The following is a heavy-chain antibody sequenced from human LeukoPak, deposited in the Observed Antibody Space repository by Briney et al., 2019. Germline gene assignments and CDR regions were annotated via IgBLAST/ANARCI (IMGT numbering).Heavy chain of an antibody. D-gene: IGHD7-27*01. CDR2: ISGSGGST. CDR3: AKWTTGDRGWYFDL. Sequence: PGGSLRLSCAASRVTLSSYAMTWVRQAPGKGLEWVSAISGSGGSTYYADSVKGRFTISRDNSKNTLYLQMNSLRAEDTAVYYCAKWTTGDRGWYFDLWGRGTLVTVSS. J-gene: IGHJ2*01. V-gene: IGHV3-23*01. CDR1: RVTLSSYA.